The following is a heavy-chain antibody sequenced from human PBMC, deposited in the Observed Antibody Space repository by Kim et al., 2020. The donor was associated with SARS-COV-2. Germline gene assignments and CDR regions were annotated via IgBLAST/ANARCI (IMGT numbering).Heavy chain of an antibody. CDR3: ARHLFGYYDSSGSAFDY. D-gene: IGHD3-22*01. J-gene: IGHJ4*02. Sequence: LEWMGIIYPGDSDTIYSPSFQGQVTISADKSISTAYLQWSSLKASDTAMYYCARHLFGYYDSSGSAFDYWGQGTLVTVSS. V-gene: IGHV5-51*01. CDR2: IYPGDSDT.